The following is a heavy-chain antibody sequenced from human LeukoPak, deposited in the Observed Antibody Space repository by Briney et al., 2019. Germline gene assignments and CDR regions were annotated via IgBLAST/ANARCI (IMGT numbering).Heavy chain of an antibody. CDR1: GFTFRNAW. D-gene: IGHD1-26*01. CDR3: TTDLSGSYYPFDY. Sequence: GGSLRLSCAVSGFTFRNAWMSWVRQAPGKGLESVGRIRSNTDGGTTDYAAPVKGRFAISRDDSKNTLYLQMNSLKTEDTAVYYCTTDLSGSYYPFDYWGQGTLVTVSS. V-gene: IGHV3-15*01. J-gene: IGHJ4*02. CDR2: IRSNTDGGTT.